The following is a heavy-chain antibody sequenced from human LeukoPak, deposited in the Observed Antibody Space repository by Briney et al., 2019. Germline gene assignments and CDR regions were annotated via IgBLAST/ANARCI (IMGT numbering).Heavy chain of an antibody. Sequence: SVKVSCKASGGTFSSYAISWVRQAPGQGLEWMGGIIPIFGTANYAQKFQGRVTITTDESTSTAYMELSSLRSEDTAVYYCARSGLIRGVIITPFDYWGQGTLVAVSS. CDR3: ARSGLIRGVIITPFDY. V-gene: IGHV1-69*05. CDR1: GGTFSSYA. CDR2: IIPIFGTA. J-gene: IGHJ4*02. D-gene: IGHD3-10*01.